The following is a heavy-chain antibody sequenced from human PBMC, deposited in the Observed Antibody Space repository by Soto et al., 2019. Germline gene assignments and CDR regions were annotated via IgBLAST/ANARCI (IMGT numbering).Heavy chain of an antibody. CDR3: ATVPTYYYDRSGYANAFDM. V-gene: IGHV4-30-4*01. Sequence: PXETLSLTCTVAGGSINSGDYYWSWIRQPPGKGLEWIGYIYYSGSTYHNPSLKSRINISVDTSKNQFSLKLSSVTAADTAVYYCATVPTYYYDRSGYANAFDMWGQGKMVTVSS. CDR1: GGSINSGDYY. CDR2: IYYSGST. J-gene: IGHJ3*02. D-gene: IGHD3-22*01.